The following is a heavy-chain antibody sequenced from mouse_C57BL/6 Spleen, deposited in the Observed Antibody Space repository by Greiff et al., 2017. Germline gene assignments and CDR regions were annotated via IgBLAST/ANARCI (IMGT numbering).Heavy chain of an antibody. Sequence: EVQLQQSGPGLVKPSQSLSLTCSVTGYSITSGYYWNWIRQFPGNKREWMGYISYDGSNNYNPSLKNPISITRDTSKNHFFLKLNSVTTEDTATYYCARVYDYWGQGTTLTVSS. J-gene: IGHJ2*01. CDR3: ARVYDY. CDR2: ISYDGSN. CDR1: GYSITSGYY. V-gene: IGHV3-6*01.